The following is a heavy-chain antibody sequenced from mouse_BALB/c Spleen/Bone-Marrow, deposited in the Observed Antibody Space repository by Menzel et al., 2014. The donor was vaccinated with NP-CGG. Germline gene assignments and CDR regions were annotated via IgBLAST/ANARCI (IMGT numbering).Heavy chain of an antibody. J-gene: IGHJ3*01. D-gene: IGHD1-1*01. CDR2: IDPANGNT. CDR1: GFNIXDTY. V-gene: IGHV14-3*02. CDR3: APYYYGSSSFAY. Sequence: EVQLVESGAELVKPGASVKLSCTASGFNIXDTYMHWVKQRPEQGLEWIGRIDPANGNTKYDPKFEGKATITADTSSNTAYLQLSSLTSEDTAVYYCAPYYYGSSSFAYWGQGTLVTVSA.